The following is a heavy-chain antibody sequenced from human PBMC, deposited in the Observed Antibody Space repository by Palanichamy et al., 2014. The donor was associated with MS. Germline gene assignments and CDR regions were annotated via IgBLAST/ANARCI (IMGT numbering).Heavy chain of an antibody. Sequence: EVQLVESGEAWYSLGGPVRLSCAASGFTFSNYGMNWVRQAPGKGFEWVSYISSSSNTKNYADSMKGRFTIYRDNAKNSLFLQMNSLRAEDTAIYYCARGGAARPDYWGQGTLVTVSS. CDR3: ARGGAARPDY. CDR1: GFTFSNYG. V-gene: IGHV3-48*04. J-gene: IGHJ4*02. CDR2: ISSSSNTK. D-gene: IGHD6-6*01.